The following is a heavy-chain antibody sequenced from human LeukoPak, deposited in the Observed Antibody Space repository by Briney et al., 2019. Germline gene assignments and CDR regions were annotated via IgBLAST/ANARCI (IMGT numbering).Heavy chain of an antibody. V-gene: IGHV3-7*01. CDR2: IKQDGSET. Sequence: PGGSLRLSCVASGFAFTRYWMSWVRQAPGKGLEWVANIKQDGSETHYVDSVKGRFTISRDNARNSVYLQMNSLSGDDTAVYFCARDGDYIMPPFDYWGQGILVTVSS. CDR1: GFAFTRYW. D-gene: IGHD4-17*01. J-gene: IGHJ4*02. CDR3: ARDGDYIMPPFDY.